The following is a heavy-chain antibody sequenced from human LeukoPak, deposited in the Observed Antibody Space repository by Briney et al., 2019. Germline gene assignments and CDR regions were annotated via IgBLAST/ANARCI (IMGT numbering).Heavy chain of an antibody. J-gene: IGHJ3*02. Sequence: SVKVSCKASGGNFNNYAVNWVRQAPGQGLQWMGRIIPALDRANYAHNFQGRLTMTADKSTKTAYMELSSLRSEDTGMYFCARRADAVDDAFDIWGQGTMLTVSS. CDR1: GGNFNNYA. D-gene: IGHD2-21*01. V-gene: IGHV1-69*04. CDR2: IIPALDRA. CDR3: ARRADAVDDAFDI.